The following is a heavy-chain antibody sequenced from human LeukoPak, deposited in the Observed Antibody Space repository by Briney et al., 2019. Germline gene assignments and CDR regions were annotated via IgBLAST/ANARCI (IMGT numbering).Heavy chain of an antibody. CDR2: INSDGSST. V-gene: IGHV3-74*01. Sequence: TGGSLRLSCAASGFTFSSYWMHWVRQAPGKGLVWVSRINSDGSSTSYTDSVKGRFTISRDNAKNTLYLQMNSLRAEATAVYYCARERVVVTAIEDCYYGMDVWGQGTTVTVSS. D-gene: IGHD2-21*02. CDR3: ARERVVVTAIEDCYYGMDV. J-gene: IGHJ6*02. CDR1: GFTFSSYW.